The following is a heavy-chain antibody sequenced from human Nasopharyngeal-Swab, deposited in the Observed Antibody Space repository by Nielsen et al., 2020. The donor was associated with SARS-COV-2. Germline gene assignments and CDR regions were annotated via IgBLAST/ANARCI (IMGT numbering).Heavy chain of an antibody. J-gene: IGHJ4*02. CDR2: ISGSGGST. V-gene: IGHV3-23*01. CDR3: AKGVYGDYYFDY. CDR1: GFTFSSYA. D-gene: IGHD4-17*01. Sequence: GESLKISWAASGFTFSSYAMSWVRQAPGKGLEWVSAISGSGGSTYYADSVKGRFTISRDNSKNTLYLQMNSLRAEDTAVYYCAKGVYGDYYFDYWGQGTLVTVSS.